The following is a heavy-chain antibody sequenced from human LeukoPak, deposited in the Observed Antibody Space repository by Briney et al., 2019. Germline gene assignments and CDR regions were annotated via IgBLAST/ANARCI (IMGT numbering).Heavy chain of an antibody. Sequence: PGGFLRLSCAASGFTISSYAMYWVRQAPGKGLEWVAVISYDGSNKYYADSVKGRFTISRDNSKNTLYLQMHSLRAEGTAVYYCAKRPYYYYYYMDVWGKGTTVTVSS. CDR3: AKRPYYYYYYMDV. V-gene: IGHV3-30-3*02. CDR1: GFTISSYA. CDR2: ISYDGSNK. J-gene: IGHJ6*03.